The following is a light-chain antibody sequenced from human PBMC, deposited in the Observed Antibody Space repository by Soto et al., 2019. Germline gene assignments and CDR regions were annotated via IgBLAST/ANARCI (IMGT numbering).Light chain of an antibody. Sequence: NFMLTQPHSVSESPGKTLSISCSRSSGRIANNYVQSYQQRPGSAPPTVIYENNQRLSGVPDRFSGSTDGSSNSASLTFSGLQTEDEADYCCQSYDSDFVVFGGGTKVTVL. V-gene: IGLV6-57*04. CDR3: QSYDSDFVV. CDR2: ENN. J-gene: IGLJ2*01. CDR1: SGRIANNY.